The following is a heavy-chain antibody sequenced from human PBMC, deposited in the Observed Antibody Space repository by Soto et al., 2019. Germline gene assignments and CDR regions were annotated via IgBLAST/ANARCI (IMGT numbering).Heavy chain of an antibody. CDR1: GFTFSNYA. Sequence: GGSLRLSCAASGFTFSNYAMRWVRQTPGKGLEWVSTLSGSGDTTYYADSVKGQFTISRDNSKNTLYLQMNSLRAEDTAVYYCAKDGLIVVPNGYFDYWGQGTLVTVSS. CDR3: AKDGLIVVPNGYFDY. J-gene: IGHJ4*02. D-gene: IGHD3-22*01. V-gene: IGHV3-23*01. CDR2: LSGSGDTT.